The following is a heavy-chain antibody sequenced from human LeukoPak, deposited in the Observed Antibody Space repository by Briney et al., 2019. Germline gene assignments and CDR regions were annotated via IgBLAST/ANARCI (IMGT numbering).Heavy chain of an antibody. CDR3: ARGGYTTGGYWYLDL. V-gene: IGHV4-59*01. Sequence: SETLSLTCTVSGGSISTYYWSWIRQPPGKGLQWIGYIYYRGSTNYNPSLKSRVTISVDTSKNQFSLQLSSVTAADTAVYYCARGGYTTGGYWYLDLWGGGTLVTVSS. D-gene: IGHD4-17*01. CDR2: IYYRGST. J-gene: IGHJ2*01. CDR1: GGSISTYY.